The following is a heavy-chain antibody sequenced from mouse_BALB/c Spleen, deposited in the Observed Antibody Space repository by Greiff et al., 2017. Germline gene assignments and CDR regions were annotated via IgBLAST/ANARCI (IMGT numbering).Heavy chain of an antibody. CDR3: TREGETPAFAY. V-gene: IGHV5-6-4*01. J-gene: IGHJ3*01. Sequence: EVMLVESGGGLVKPGGSLKLSCAASGFTFSSYTMSWVRQTPEKRLEWVATISSGGSYTYYPASVKGRFTISRDNAKNTLYLQMSSLKSEDTAMYYCTREGETPAFAYWGQGTLVTVSA. CDR2: ISSGGSYT. CDR1: GFTFSSYT. D-gene: IGHD1-2*01.